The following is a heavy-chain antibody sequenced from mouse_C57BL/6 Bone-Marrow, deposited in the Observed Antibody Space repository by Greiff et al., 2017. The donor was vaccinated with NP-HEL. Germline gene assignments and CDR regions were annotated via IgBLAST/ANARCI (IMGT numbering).Heavy chain of an antibody. CDR3: ASYGNYDYYAMDY. D-gene: IGHD2-1*01. CDR2: IWRGGST. CDR1: GFSLTSYG. J-gene: IGHJ4*01. Sequence: QVQLKESGPGLVQPSQSLSITCTVSGFSLTSYGVHWVRQSPGKGLEWLGVIWRGGSTDYNAAFISRLSISKDNSKSQVFFKMNSLQADDTAIYYCASYGNYDYYAMDYWGQGTSVTVSS. V-gene: IGHV2-2*01.